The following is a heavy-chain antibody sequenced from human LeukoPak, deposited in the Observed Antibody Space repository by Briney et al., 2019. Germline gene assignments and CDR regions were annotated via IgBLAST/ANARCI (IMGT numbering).Heavy chain of an antibody. D-gene: IGHD3-10*02. J-gene: IGHJ4*02. Sequence: ASVKVSCKASGYPFTNYYMHWVRQAPGQGLEWMGIINPSGSSTSYAQKFQGRVTMTRDTSTSTVYMELSSLRSEDTAVYYCARSSLFGQLFADYWGQGTLVAVSS. CDR2: INPSGSST. CDR1: GYPFTNYY. CDR3: ARSSLFGQLFADY. V-gene: IGHV1-46*01.